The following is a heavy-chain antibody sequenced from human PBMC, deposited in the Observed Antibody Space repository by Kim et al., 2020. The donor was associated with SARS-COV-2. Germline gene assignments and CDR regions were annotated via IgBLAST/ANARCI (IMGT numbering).Heavy chain of an antibody. CDR3: ARDKDYYDSSSYLDYFDY. CDR1: GFTASNYA. J-gene: IGHJ4*02. D-gene: IGHD3-22*01. V-gene: IGHV3-30*04. CDR2: ISYDGSKK. Sequence: GGSLRLSCAASGFTASNYAMHWVRQAPGKGLEWVVVISYDGSKKYYADSVKGRFTISRDNSQNTVYLQMNSLRTEDTAVYYCARDKDYYDSSSYLDYFDYWGQGTLVTVSS.